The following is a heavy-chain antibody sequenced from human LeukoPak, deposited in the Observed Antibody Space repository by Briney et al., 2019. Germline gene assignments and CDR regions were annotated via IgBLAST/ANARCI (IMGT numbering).Heavy chain of an antibody. CDR2: ISGSGGST. V-gene: IGHV3-23*01. CDR1: GFTFSSYA. CDR3: AKRGVGAQKFDY. J-gene: IGHJ4*02. D-gene: IGHD1-26*01. Sequence: GASLRLSCAASGFTFSSYAMSWVRQAPGKGLEWVSAISGSGGSTYYADSVKGRFTISRDNSKNTLYLQMNSLRAEDTAVYYCAKRGVGAQKFDYWGQGTLVTVSS.